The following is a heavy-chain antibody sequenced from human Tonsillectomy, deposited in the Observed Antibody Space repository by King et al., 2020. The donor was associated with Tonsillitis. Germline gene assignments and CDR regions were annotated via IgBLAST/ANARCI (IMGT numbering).Heavy chain of an antibody. Sequence: QLQESGPGLVKPSETLSLTCTVSGGSISSYYWSWIRQPPGKGLEWIGYIHYSGSTNYNPSLKSRVTISVDTSKSQFSLKLSSVTAADTAVYYCARHDGRSGWTEYFQHWGQGTLVTVSS. D-gene: IGHD6-19*01. V-gene: IGHV4-59*08. CDR1: GGSISSYY. CDR2: IHYSGST. CDR3: ARHDGRSGWTEYFQH. J-gene: IGHJ1*01.